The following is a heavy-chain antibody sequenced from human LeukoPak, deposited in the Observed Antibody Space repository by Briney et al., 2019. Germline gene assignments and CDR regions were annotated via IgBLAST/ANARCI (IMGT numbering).Heavy chain of an antibody. J-gene: IGHJ4*02. Sequence: PGESLKISCKGSGYSFTSYWIGWVRQMPGKGLEWMGIIYPGDSDTRYSPSFQGQVTISADKSISTAYLQWSSLKASDTAMYYCARLYYDFWSGYVFDYWGQGTLVTVSS. CDR1: GYSFTSYW. CDR2: IYPGDSDT. V-gene: IGHV5-51*01. D-gene: IGHD3-3*01. CDR3: ARLYYDFWSGYVFDY.